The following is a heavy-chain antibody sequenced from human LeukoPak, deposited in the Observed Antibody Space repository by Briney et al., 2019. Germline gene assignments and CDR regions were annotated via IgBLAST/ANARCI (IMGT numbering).Heavy chain of an antibody. CDR1: GGSISSSSYY. Sequence: PSETLSLTCTVSGGSISSSSYYWGWIRQPPGKGLEWIGSIYYRGTTYYNPSLKSRVTISVDTSKNQFSLKLSSVTAADTAVYYCARGNGSSGYYYAQYYFDYWGQGTLVTVSS. J-gene: IGHJ4*02. D-gene: IGHD3-22*01. V-gene: IGHV4-39*07. CDR3: ARGNGSSGYYYAQYYFDY. CDR2: IYYRGTT.